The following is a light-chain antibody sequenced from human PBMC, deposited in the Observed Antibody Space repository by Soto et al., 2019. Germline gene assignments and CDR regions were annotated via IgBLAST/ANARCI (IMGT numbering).Light chain of an antibody. CDR3: QQRINWPLIT. V-gene: IGKV3-11*01. CDR1: QSISTS. CDR2: ATS. Sequence: EIVLTQSPATLSLSPGKRATLSCRASQSISTSLAWFQQKPGQAPRLLIYATSNRATGIPARFSGSGSGTDFALTISSLEPEDFAVYYCQQRINWPLITFGQGTRLEIK. J-gene: IGKJ5*01.